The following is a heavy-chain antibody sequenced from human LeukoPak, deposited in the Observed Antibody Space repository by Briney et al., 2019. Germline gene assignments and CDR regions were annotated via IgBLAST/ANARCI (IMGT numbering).Heavy chain of an antibody. CDR3: ARDIADAFDI. D-gene: IGHD3-16*02. CDR1: GGSISSYY. J-gene: IGHJ3*02. Sequence: SETLSLTCTVSGGSISSYYWNWIRQPAGKGLEWIGRIYTSGSTNYNPSLKSRVTISVDKSKNLFSLRLSSVTAADTAVYYCARDIADAFDIWSQGTMVTVSS. V-gene: IGHV4-4*07. CDR2: IYTSGST.